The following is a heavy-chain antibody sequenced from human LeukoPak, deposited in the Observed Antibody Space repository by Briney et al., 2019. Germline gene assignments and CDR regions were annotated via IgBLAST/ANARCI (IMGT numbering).Heavy chain of an antibody. V-gene: IGHV1-18*01. Sequence: GASVTVSCKASGYTFTIYGISWVRQAPGQGLEWMGWISSYNGNTNYAQKLQGRVTMTTDTSTSTAYMELRSLRSDDTAVYYCARAIRIAAAGLLDYWGQGTLVTVSS. CDR3: ARAIRIAAAGLLDY. J-gene: IGHJ4*02. CDR1: GYTFTIYG. CDR2: ISSYNGNT. D-gene: IGHD6-13*01.